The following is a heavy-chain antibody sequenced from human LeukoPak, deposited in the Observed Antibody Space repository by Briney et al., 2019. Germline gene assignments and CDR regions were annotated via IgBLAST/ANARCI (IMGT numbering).Heavy chain of an antibody. CDR1: GFTFRTYW. J-gene: IGHJ4*02. CDR2: INSDGSTT. V-gene: IGHV3-74*01. D-gene: IGHD3-10*01. CDR3: AREGNYYFEY. Sequence: PGGSLRLSCAASGFTFRTYWMHWVRQTLGQGLVWVSRINSDGSTTNYADSVKGRFTVSRDNAQNTLYLQMSSLRAEDTAVYYCAREGNYYFEYWGQGALSPSPQ.